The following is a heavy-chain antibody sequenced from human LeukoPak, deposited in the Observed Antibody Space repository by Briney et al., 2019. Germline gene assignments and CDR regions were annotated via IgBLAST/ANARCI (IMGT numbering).Heavy chain of an antibody. Sequence: GGSLRLSCAASGFTFSSYWMSWVRQAPGKGLEWVANIKQDGSEKYYVDSVKGRFTISRDNAKNSLYLQMNSLRAEDTAVYYCARELGITMIVVVTTGDAFDIWGQGAMVTVSS. D-gene: IGHD3-22*01. J-gene: IGHJ3*02. CDR3: ARELGITMIVVVTTGDAFDI. CDR1: GFTFSSYW. V-gene: IGHV3-7*01. CDR2: IKQDGSEK.